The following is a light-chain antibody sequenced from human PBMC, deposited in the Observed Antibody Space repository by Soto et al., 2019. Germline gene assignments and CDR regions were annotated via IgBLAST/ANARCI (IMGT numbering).Light chain of an antibody. CDR2: KAS. J-gene: IGKJ2*01. CDR3: QEYDSYSQT. Sequence: DIQMTQAPSTLAVSVGDRVTITCRASQSISDRLAWFQQKPGKAPKLLIYKASSSESGVASRFSGSGSGTEFTLSISSLQPDDFATYYCQEYDSYSQTFGQGTQVDIK. V-gene: IGKV1-5*03. CDR1: QSISDR.